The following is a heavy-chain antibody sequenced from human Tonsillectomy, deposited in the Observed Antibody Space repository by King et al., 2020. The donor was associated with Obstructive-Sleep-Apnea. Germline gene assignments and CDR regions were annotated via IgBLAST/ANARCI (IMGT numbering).Heavy chain of an antibody. CDR1: VFTFNNYA. Sequence: VQLVESGGGLVQPGGSLRLSCTASVFTFNNYAMSWVRQAPGKGLEWVSVISDTGGSTYYADSVKGRFTISRDNSKNTLYLQMNSLRAEDTALYYCAKDDECSGGTCYNYFAYWGQGSLVTVSS. V-gene: IGHV3-23*04. CDR2: ISDTGGST. J-gene: IGHJ4*02. CDR3: AKDDECSGGTCYNYFAY. D-gene: IGHD2-15*01.